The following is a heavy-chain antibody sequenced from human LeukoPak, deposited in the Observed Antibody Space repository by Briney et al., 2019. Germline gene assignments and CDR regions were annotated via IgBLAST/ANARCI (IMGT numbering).Heavy chain of an antibody. CDR1: GGSFSGYY. Sequence: SETLSLTCAVYGGSFSGYYWSWIRQPPGKGLEWIGEINHSGSTNYNPSLKSRVTISVDTSKNQFSLKLSSVTAADTAVYYCARGYGSSGYYFRRWFDPWGQGTLVTAS. J-gene: IGHJ5*02. V-gene: IGHV4-34*01. CDR3: ARGYGSSGYYFRRWFDP. CDR2: INHSGST. D-gene: IGHD3-22*01.